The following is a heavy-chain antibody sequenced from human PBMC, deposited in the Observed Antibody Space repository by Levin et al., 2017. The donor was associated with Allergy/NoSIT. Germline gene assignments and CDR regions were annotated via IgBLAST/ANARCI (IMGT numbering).Heavy chain of an antibody. CDR1: GYSFPTYG. D-gene: IGHD2-15*01. V-gene: IGHV1-18*01. CDR3: ARTTSVGYCSGGSCYADLGYYYGMDV. CDR2: ISAWNGKT. J-gene: IGHJ6*02. Sequence: ASVKVSCKASGYSFPTYGITWVRQAPGQGLEWMGWISAWNGKTNYAQKFQDRVTMTTDTSTNTTYMELRSLRSDDTAVYYCARTTSVGYCSGGSCYADLGYYYGMDVWGQGTTVTVSS.